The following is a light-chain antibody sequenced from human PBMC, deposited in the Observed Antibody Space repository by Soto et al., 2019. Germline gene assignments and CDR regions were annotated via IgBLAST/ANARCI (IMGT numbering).Light chain of an antibody. J-gene: IGKJ2*01. CDR1: QSISGY. CDR3: QQSNITPYT. Sequence: DIQMTQSPPTLSASVGDTVTITCRASQSISGYLDWYQQKPGKAPKLLLYAASNLQSGVPSRFSGSGSETDFALTISSLQPEDFATYYCQQSNITPYTFGQGTKLQIK. CDR2: AAS. V-gene: IGKV1-39*01.